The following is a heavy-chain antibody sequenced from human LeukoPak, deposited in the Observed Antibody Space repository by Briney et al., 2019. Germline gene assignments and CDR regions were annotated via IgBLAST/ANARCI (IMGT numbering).Heavy chain of an antibody. CDR1: GFTFSSYA. J-gene: IGHJ4*02. D-gene: IGHD2-2*02. CDR2: ISGSGGST. Sequence: GGSLRLSCAASGFTFSSYAMSWVRLAPGKGLEWVSAISGSGGSTYYADSVKGRFTISRDNSKNTLYLQMNSLRAEDTAVYYCANNPQTAIRPDYFDYWGQGTLVTVSS. CDR3: ANNPQTAIRPDYFDY. V-gene: IGHV3-23*01.